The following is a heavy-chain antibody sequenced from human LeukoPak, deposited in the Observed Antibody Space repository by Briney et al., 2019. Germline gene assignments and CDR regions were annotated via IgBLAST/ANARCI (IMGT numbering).Heavy chain of an antibody. Sequence: SETLSLTCTVSGGSISSGGYYWSWIRQHPGKGLEWIGYIYYSGSTYYNPPLKSRVTISVDTSKNQFSLKLSSVTAADTAVYYCARLNYYDSSGYYSKNNNWFDPWGQGTLVTVSS. J-gene: IGHJ5*02. D-gene: IGHD3-22*01. CDR2: IYYSGST. V-gene: IGHV4-31*03. CDR3: ARLNYYDSSGYYSKNNNWFDP. CDR1: GGSISSGGYY.